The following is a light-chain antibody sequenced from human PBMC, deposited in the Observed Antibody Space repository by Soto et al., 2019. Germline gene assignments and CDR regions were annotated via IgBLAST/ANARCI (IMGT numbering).Light chain of an antibody. Sequence: EIVLTQSPGILSLSPGEGATLSCRASQTVDRNYFAWYQQKLGQAPRLLIYAASNRATGIPARFSGSGSGTDFTLTISSLEPEDFAIYYCQQRSNWPLTFGGGTKVDIK. CDR2: AAS. CDR3: QQRSNWPLT. V-gene: IGKV3-11*01. J-gene: IGKJ4*01. CDR1: QTVDRNY.